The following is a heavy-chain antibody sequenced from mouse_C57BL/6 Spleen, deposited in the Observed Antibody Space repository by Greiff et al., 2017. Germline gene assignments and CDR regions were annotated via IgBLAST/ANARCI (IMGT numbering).Heavy chain of an antibody. D-gene: IGHD1-1*01. CDR3: AAITTGVAGSMDY. CDR2: FYPGSGST. J-gene: IGHJ4*01. V-gene: IGHV1-55*01. CDR1: GYTFTSYW. Sequence: VQLQQPGAALVKPGASVKMSCKASGYTFTSYWITWVMQRPGQGLAWIGDFYPGSGSTNYNEKFKSNATLSVDTSSSTGYMQLSSLTSEDSAVYYGAAITTGVAGSMDYWCEGTSVNVSS.